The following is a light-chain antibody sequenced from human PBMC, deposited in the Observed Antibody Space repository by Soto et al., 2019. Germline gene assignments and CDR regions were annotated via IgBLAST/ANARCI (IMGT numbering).Light chain of an antibody. V-gene: IGKV4-1*01. CDR3: QQYYGVPLS. CDR2: WAS. J-gene: IGKJ4*01. CDR1: QSLLCDTNKKNY. Sequence: DIVMTQSPASLAVSLGERATINCKSSQSLLCDTNKKNYLGWYQQKPGQTPKLLISWASSRESGVPDRFSGSGSATDFTLTIRSLQAEDVAVYYCQQYYGVPLSFGGGTKVEIK.